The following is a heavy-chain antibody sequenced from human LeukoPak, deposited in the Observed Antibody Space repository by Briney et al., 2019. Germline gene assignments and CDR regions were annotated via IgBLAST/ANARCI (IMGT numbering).Heavy chain of an antibody. V-gene: IGHV4-34*01. CDR2: INHSGST. CDR1: GGSFSGYY. Sequence: PSETLSLTCAVYGGSFSGYYWSWIRQPPGKGLEWIREINHSGSTNYNPSLKSRVTISVDTSKNQFSLKLSSVTAADTAVYYCASVVWPWGQGTLVTVSS. J-gene: IGHJ4*02. CDR3: ASVVWP. D-gene: IGHD2-15*01.